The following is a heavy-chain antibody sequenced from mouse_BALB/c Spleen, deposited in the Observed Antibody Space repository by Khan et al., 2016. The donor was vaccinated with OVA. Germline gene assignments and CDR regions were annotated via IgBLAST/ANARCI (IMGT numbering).Heavy chain of an antibody. CDR3: ARLEDI. CDR2: IWAGGST. CDR1: GFSLTSYG. Sequence: VELVESGPGLVAPSQSLSITCTVSGFSLTSYGVHWVRQPPGKGLEWLGVIWAGGSTNYNSALMARLSISKDNSKSQVFLKMNSLKTDDTAMYYCARLEDIWGQGTTLTVSS. D-gene: IGHD1-3*01. V-gene: IGHV2-9*02. J-gene: IGHJ2*01.